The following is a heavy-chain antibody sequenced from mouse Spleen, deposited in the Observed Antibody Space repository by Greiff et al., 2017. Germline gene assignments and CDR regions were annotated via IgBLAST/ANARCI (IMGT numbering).Heavy chain of an antibody. CDR1: GFTFTDYY. J-gene: IGHJ4*01. CDR2: IRNKANGYTT. CDR3: ASYYSYAMDY. Sequence: EVKLMESGGGLVQPGGSLRLSCATSGFTFTDYYMSWVRQPPGKALEWLGFIRNKANGYTTEYSASVKGRFTISRDNSQSILYLQMNTLRAEDSATYYCASYYSYAMDYWGQGTSVTVSS. V-gene: IGHV7-3*02. D-gene: IGHD1-1*02.